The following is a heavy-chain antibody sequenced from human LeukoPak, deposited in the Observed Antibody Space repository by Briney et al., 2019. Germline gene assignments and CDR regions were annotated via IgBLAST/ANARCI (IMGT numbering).Heavy chain of an antibody. CDR2: IYSGGTT. J-gene: IGHJ1*01. CDR1: GFTVSGNY. CDR3: ATSPSIMTAFRD. D-gene: IGHD3-16*01. V-gene: IGHV3-53*01. Sequence: PGGSLRLSCAASGFTVSGNYITWVRQAPGEGLEWVSIIYSGGTTKYADSVRGRFTISRDKSKNTVHLHMNSLRAEDTAVYYCATSPSIMTAFRDWGQGTLVTVSS.